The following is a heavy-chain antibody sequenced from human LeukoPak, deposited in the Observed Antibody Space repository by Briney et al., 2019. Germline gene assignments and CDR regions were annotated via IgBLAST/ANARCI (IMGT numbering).Heavy chain of an antibody. CDR3: AKDKDPWKSTSISDFDY. J-gene: IGHJ4*02. D-gene: IGHD1-1*01. V-gene: IGHV3-30*02. CDR2: IRYDGSNK. CDR1: GFTFSTYG. Sequence: PGGPLRLSCAASGFTFSTYGMHWVRQAPGKGLEWVAFIRYDGSNKYYADSVKGRFTISRDNSKNTLYLQMNSLRAEDTAVYFCAKDKDPWKSTSISDFDYWGQGTLVTVSS.